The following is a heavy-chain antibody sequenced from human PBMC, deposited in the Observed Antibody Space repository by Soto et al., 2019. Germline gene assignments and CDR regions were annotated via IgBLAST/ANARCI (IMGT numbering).Heavy chain of an antibody. CDR2: IYWDDDK. CDR1: GFSLTTRGVG. Sequence: QITLKESGPTLVKPTQTLTLTCTFSGFSLTTRGVGVGWIRQPPGNALECLALIYWDDDKRYSPSLKSRLSITKDTSNNQVVLTMTNVDPVDTATDYCAHIPNYYQYDWFDPWGQGTLVSVSS. J-gene: IGHJ5*02. V-gene: IGHV2-5*02. CDR3: AHIPNYYQYDWFDP. D-gene: IGHD3-16*01.